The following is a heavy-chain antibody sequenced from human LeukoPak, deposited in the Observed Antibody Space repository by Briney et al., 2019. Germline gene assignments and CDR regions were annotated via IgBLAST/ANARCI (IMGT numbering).Heavy chain of an antibody. CDR3: TRGRDYYGGNLNFDY. CDR2: INHSGST. J-gene: IGHJ4*02. D-gene: IGHD4-23*01. Sequence: SETLSLTCAVYGGSFSGYYWSWIRQPPGKGLEWIGGINHSGSTNYNPPLKSRVTISVDTSKDQFSLKLSSVTAADTAVYCCTRGRDYYGGNLNFDYWGQGTLVTVSS. CDR1: GGSFSGYY. V-gene: IGHV4-34*01.